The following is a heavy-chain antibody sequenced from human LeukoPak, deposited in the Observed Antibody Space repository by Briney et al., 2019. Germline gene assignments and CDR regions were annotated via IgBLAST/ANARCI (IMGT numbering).Heavy chain of an antibody. CDR2: ISSSSSYI. CDR3: ARDLFLAVRGLLGY. Sequence: GGSLRLSCAASGFTFSSYSMNWVRQAPGKGLEWVSSISSSSSYIYYADSVKGRFTISRDNAKNSLYLQMNSLRAEDTAVYYCARDLFLAVRGLLGYWGQGTLVTVSS. V-gene: IGHV3-21*01. D-gene: IGHD2-21*01. J-gene: IGHJ4*02. CDR1: GFTFSSYS.